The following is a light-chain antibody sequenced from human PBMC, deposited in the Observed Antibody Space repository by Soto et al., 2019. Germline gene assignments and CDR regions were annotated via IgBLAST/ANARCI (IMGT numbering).Light chain of an antibody. V-gene: IGLV2-14*03. J-gene: IGLJ1*01. CDR2: DVS. Sequence: QSALAQPASVSGSRGQSITISCTGTSSDVGRYNYVSWFQQHPGKVPKLIIYDVSTWPSGVSDRFSGSKSGNTASLTISGLHPEDEADYYCSSFTSSSSFVFGTGTKVTVL. CDR1: SSDVGRYNY. CDR3: SSFTSSSSFV.